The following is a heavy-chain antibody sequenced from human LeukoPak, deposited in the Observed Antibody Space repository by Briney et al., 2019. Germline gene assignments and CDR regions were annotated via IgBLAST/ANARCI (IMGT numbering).Heavy chain of an antibody. CDR1: GGSISSSSYY. D-gene: IGHD6-13*01. Sequence: PSETLSLTCTVSGGSISSSSYYWGWIRQPPGKGLEWIGSIYYSGSTYYNPSLKSRVTISVDTSKNQSSLKLSSVTAADTAVYYCASLYSSSWYFFDYWGQGTLVTVSS. CDR3: ASLYSSSWYFFDY. V-gene: IGHV4-39*01. CDR2: IYYSGST. J-gene: IGHJ4*02.